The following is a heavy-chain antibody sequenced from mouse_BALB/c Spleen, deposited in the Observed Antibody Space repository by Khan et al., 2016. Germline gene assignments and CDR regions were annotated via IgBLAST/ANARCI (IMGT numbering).Heavy chain of an antibody. J-gene: IGHJ1*01. CDR2: INPDSSTI. V-gene: IGHV4-1*02. Sequence: EVKLLESGGGLVQPGGSLKLSCAASGFDFSRYWMSWVRQAPGKGLEWIGEINPDSSTINYTPSLKDKFIISRDNAKNTLYLHMSKVRSEDTARYYCARHDYGSSGYCDVWGAGTTVTVSS. D-gene: IGHD1-1*01. CDR1: GFDFSRYW. CDR3: ARHDYGSSGYCDV.